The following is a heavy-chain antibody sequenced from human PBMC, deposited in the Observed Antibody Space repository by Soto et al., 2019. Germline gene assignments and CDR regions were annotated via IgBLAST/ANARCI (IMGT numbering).Heavy chain of an antibody. CDR2: VSFDGNKQ. D-gene: IGHD1-1*01. J-gene: IGHJ4*02. CDR1: GFIFNSCD. Sequence: QVHVVESGGGVVQPGRTLRLSCVTSGFIFNSCDMHWVRQARGKGLEWVAVVSFDGNKQYYVDSVKGRFTVSRDNSKNTVYLQMESLRPDDTAVYYCAKAVGAQHGYGFFCDHWGQGTLVTVSS. V-gene: IGHV3-30*18. CDR3: AKAVGAQHGYGFFCDH.